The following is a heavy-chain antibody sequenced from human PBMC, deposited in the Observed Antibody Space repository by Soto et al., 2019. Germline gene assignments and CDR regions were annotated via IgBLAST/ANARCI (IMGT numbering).Heavy chain of an antibody. CDR3: AKTSSSWSHYYYYYGMDV. J-gene: IGHJ6*02. D-gene: IGHD6-13*01. CDR1: GYTFTSYA. CDR2: INAGNGNT. V-gene: IGHV1-3*01. Sequence: ASVKVSCKASGYTFTSYAMHWVRQAPGQRLEWMGWINAGNGNTKYSQKFQGRVTITRDTSASTAYMELSSLRAEDTAVYYCAKTSSSWSHYYYYYGMDVWGQGTTVTVSS.